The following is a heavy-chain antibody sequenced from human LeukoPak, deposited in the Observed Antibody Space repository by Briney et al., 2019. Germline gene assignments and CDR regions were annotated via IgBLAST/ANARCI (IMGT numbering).Heavy chain of an antibody. J-gene: IGHJ1*01. CDR3: AGGDDSSAYSVFQH. V-gene: IGHV1-69*04. CDR2: IIPMLGIA. CDR1: GGTFNNLA. D-gene: IGHD3-22*01. Sequence: ASVKVSCKASGGTFNNLAISWVRQAPGQGLEWMGRIIPMLGIANYAERFQGRVTVTADKSTSTAYMELSSLRSEDTAVYYCAGGDDSSAYSVFQHWGQGTLVTVSS.